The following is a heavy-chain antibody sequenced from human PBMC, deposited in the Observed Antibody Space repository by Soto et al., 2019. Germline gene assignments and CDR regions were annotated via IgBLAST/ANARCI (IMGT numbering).Heavy chain of an antibody. CDR2: ISAAGDP. CDR3: ARTDRDFYGLDV. V-gene: IGHV3-13*05. Sequence: EVQLVESWGGLVQPGGSLRLSCEASGFTFRNYDMHWVRQGTGKGLEWVSGISAAGDPDNADSVEGRFTISRENAQNSFFLQMNSLRVGATAVYYCARTDRDFYGLDVWGQATTVIVSS. CDR1: GFTFRNYD. J-gene: IGHJ6*02.